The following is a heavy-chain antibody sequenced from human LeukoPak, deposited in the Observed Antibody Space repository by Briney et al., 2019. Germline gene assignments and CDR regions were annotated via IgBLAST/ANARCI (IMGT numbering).Heavy chain of an antibody. CDR2: ISYDGSNK. V-gene: IGHV3-30*03. D-gene: IGHD1-14*01. J-gene: IGHJ5*02. CDR3: ASKPDSRNWFDP. Sequence: PGGSLRLSCAASGFTFSSYGMHWVRQAPGKGLEWVAVISYDGSNKYYADSVKGRFTISRDNSKNTLYLQMNSLRAEDTAVYYCASKPDSRNWFDPWGQGTLVIVSS. CDR1: GFTFSSYG.